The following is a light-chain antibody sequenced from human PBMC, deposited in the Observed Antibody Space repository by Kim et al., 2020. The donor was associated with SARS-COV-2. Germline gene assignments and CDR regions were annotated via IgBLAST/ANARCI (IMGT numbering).Light chain of an antibody. CDR1: TLPKQY. CDR2: KDS. CDR3: QSGDSSTSYRVL. Sequence: SYELTQPPSMSVSPGQTASITCSGDTLPKQYAYWYQLKPGQAPLMVIYKDSERPSGIPERFSGSSSGTTVTLTISGVQAEDEADYYCQSGDSSTSYRVLFGGGTQLTVL. V-gene: IGLV3-25*03. J-gene: IGLJ2*01.